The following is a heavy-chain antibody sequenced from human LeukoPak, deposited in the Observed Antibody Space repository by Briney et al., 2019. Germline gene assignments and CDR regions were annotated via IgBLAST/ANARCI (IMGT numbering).Heavy chain of an antibody. CDR2: MNPNSGNT. J-gene: IGHJ5*02. CDR3: ARGPLVRLPSSFDP. CDR1: GYTFTSYD. Sequence: ASVKVSCKASGYTFTSYDINWVRQATGQGLEWMGWMNPNSGNTGSAQRFQGRITMTWDTSISTAYMELSSLRSEDTAVYYCARGPLVRLPSSFDPWGQGTLVTVSS. V-gene: IGHV1-8*01. D-gene: IGHD3-16*02.